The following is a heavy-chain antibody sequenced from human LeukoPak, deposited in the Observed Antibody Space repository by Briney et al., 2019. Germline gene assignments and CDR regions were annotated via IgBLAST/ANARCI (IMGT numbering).Heavy chain of an antibody. CDR2: IYSSETT. CDR3: ARRNDFDI. CDR1: GGSISSYY. V-gene: IGHV4-4*08. Sequence: PSETLSLTCTVSGGSISSYYWSWIRQPPGKGLEWIGYIYSSETTEYKPSLKSRVTISAETSKNQFSLKLTSVTAADTAIYYCARRNDFDIWGQGTMVTVSS. J-gene: IGHJ3*02.